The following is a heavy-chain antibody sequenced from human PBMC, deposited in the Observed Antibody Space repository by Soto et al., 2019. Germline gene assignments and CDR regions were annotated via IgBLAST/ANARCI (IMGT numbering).Heavy chain of an antibody. D-gene: IGHD2-2*01. CDR1: GFTFSSHA. V-gene: IGHV3-23*01. Sequence: EVQLLESGGGLVQPGGSLRLSCEASGFTFSSHAMSWVRQAPGKGLESVSAISGSDAGTFDADSVRGRFTISRDNSKNTLYLHMTSLRVEDTAIYYCTKDPCTRSSCYFDFWGQGSLVTVSS. CDR3: TKDPCTRSSCYFDF. J-gene: IGHJ4*02. CDR2: ISGSDAGT.